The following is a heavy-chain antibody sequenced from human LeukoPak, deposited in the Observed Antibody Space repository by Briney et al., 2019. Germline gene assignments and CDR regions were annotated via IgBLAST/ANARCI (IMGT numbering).Heavy chain of an antibody. CDR1: GFNFGNYG. CDR3: AKDLYSSGCFDY. CDR2: ISGSGSSS. J-gene: IGHJ4*02. V-gene: IGHV3-23*01. Sequence: GGTLRLSCAASGFNFGNYGMNWVRQAPGKGLEWVSAISGSGSSSYYADSVKGRFTISRDNSKNTLYLQVNSLRAEDTAVYYCAKDLYSSGCFDYWGQGTLVTVSS. D-gene: IGHD6-19*01.